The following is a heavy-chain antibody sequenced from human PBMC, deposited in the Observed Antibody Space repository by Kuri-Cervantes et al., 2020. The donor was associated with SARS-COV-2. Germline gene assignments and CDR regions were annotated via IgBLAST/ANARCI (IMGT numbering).Heavy chain of an antibody. J-gene: IGHJ5*01. CDR1: GGSISSSCYY. CDR2: IYHGGRTYDHPGRT. Sequence: SETLSLTCTVSGGSISSSCYYWGWIRQPPGKGLEWVGSIYHGGRTYDHPGRTYYNPSLQSRVTISAGAPKNQISLRLSFVTAADTAIYYWARYLAARPGSRRFDSWGQGTLVTVSS. V-gene: IGHV4-39*01. D-gene: IGHD6-6*01. CDR3: ARYLAARPGSRRFDS.